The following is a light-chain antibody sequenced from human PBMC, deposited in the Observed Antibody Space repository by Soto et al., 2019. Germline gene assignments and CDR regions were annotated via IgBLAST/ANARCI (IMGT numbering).Light chain of an antibody. J-gene: IGKJ5*01. CDR3: QQYNNWPPIT. V-gene: IGKV3-15*01. Sequence: EIVMTQSPATLSVSPGERATLSCRASQSVSSNLAWYQQKPGQAPRLLIYSASTRATGIPARFSGSGSGTEFTLTISSQQSEDFAIYYCQQYNNWPPITFGQGTRLDIK. CDR2: SAS. CDR1: QSVSSN.